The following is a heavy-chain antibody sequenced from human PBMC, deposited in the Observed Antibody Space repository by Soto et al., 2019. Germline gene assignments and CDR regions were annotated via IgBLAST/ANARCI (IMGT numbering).Heavy chain of an antibody. J-gene: IGHJ4*02. V-gene: IGHV3-23*01. D-gene: IGHD3-9*01. CDR1: GFTFSSFA. CDR2: ISGSGGST. Sequence: GGSLRLSCAASGFTFSSFAMSWVRQAPGKGLEWVSAISGSGGSTYYVDSVKGRFTISRDNSKNTLYLQMNSLRAEDTAVYYCAKSQYFDWLYDDYWGQGTLFTVSS. CDR3: AKSQYFDWLYDDY.